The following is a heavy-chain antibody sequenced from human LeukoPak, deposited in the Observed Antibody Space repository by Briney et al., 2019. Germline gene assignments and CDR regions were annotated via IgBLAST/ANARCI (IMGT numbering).Heavy chain of an antibody. CDR1: GFTFSSYS. Sequence: TGGSLRLSCAASGFTFSSYSMNWVRQAPGKGLEWVSSISSSSSYIYYADSVKGRFTISRDNSKNTLYLQMNSLRAEDTAVYYCAKDEVVPAAILFGYWGQGTLVTVSS. CDR3: AKDEVVPAAILFGY. V-gene: IGHV3-21*01. CDR2: ISSSSSYI. J-gene: IGHJ4*02. D-gene: IGHD2-2*01.